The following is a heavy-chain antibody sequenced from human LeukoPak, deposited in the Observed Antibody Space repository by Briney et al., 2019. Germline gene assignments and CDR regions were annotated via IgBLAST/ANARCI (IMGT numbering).Heavy chain of an antibody. V-gene: IGHV4-4*07. CDR2: IYTSGST. CDR3: ARDSAIYYYHYGMDV. CDR1: GGSISSYY. J-gene: IGHJ6*02. Sequence: SETLSLTCTVSGGSISSYYWSWIWQPAGKGLEWIGRIYTSGSTNYNPSLKSRVTMSVDTSKNQFSLKLSSVTAADTAVYYCARDSAIYYYHYGMDVWGQGTTVTVSS.